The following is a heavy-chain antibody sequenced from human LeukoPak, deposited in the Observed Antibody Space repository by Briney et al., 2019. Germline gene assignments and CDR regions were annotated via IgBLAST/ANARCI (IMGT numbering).Heavy chain of an antibody. D-gene: IGHD5/OR15-5a*01. V-gene: IGHV3-30-3*01. CDR1: GFTFSSYA. Sequence: PGGSLRLSCAASGFTFSSYAMHWVRQAPGKGLGWVAVISYVGSKKYYADSVKGRFTLSRDNSKNTLYLQMNSLRAEDTAVYYCARGVYDWTHYYYYGMDVWGQGTTVTVSS. CDR2: ISYVGSKK. CDR3: ARGVYDWTHYYYYGMDV. J-gene: IGHJ6*02.